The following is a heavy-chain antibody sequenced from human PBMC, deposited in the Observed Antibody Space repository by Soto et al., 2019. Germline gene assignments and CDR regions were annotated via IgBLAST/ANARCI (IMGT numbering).Heavy chain of an antibody. CDR2: IYLDDSDT. V-gene: IGHV5-51*01. CDR3: AKGALNGLLTYFDS. D-gene: IGHD1-26*01. CDR1: GYSLTSYW. J-gene: IGHJ4*02. Sequence: GESLKISCKASGYSLTSYWIGWVLQIPGKGLEWMGIIYLDDSDTRYSPSFQGQVTISADKSISTAYLQWSSLKASDTAMYYCAKGALNGLLTYFDSWGQGTLVTVSS.